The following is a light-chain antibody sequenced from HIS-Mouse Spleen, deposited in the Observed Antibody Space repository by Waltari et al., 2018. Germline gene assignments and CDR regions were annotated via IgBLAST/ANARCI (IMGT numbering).Light chain of an antibody. CDR2: DVR. CDR3: SSYTSSSTLV. V-gene: IGLV2-14*03. CDR1: SSDAGGYNY. Sequence: QSALTQPASVSGSPGQSITISCTGTSSDAGGYNYVSWYQQHPGKAPKLMIYDVRNRPSGVSNRFSGSKSGNTASLTISGLQAEDEADYYCSSYTSSSTLVFGGGTKLTVL. J-gene: IGLJ2*01.